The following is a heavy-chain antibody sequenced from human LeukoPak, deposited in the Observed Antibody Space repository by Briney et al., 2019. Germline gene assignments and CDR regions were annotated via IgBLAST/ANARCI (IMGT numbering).Heavy chain of an antibody. CDR3: ARQLQEDFFVL. CDR2: IYYSGST. J-gene: IGHJ4*02. Sequence: SQTLSLTCTVSGGXITSYYGSWIRQPPGHGLKWSGYIYYSGSTNYNPSPNSRVTISVDTSKHQFSLKLSSVTPADTVVYYCARQLQEDFFVLWGRGTVV. V-gene: IGHV4-59*08. CDR1: GGXITSYY.